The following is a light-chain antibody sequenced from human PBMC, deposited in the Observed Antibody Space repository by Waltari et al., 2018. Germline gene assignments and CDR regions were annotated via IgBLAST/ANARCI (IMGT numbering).Light chain of an antibody. CDR2: RAS. Sequence: EVVMTQSPDTLAVSPGERATLPSRASQNVYTNLAWYQQSPGQPPRLLIFRASTRASGIPARFSGSGSGTEFTLTISSLQSEDSAVYFCQQYNNWPPITFGQGTRLEIK. CDR3: QQYNNWPPIT. J-gene: IGKJ5*01. V-gene: IGKV3-15*01. CDR1: QNVYTN.